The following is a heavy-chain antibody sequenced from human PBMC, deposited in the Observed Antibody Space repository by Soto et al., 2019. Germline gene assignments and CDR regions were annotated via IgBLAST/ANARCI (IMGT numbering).Heavy chain of an antibody. V-gene: IGHV3-21*01. Sequence: GGSLRLSCAASGFTFSSYSMNWVRQAPGKGLEWVSSISSGSSYIYYADSVKGRFTISRDNAKNSLYLQMNSLRAEDTAVYYCAREVVAATHGMDVWGQGTTVTVSS. J-gene: IGHJ6*02. CDR3: AREVVAATHGMDV. D-gene: IGHD2-15*01. CDR1: GFTFSSYS. CDR2: ISSGSSYI.